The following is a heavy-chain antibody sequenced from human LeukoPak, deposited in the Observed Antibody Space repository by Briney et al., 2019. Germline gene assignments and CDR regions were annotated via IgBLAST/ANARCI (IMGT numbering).Heavy chain of an antibody. CDR3: AKDALRQPLYFDY. CDR1: GFTFSSYG. Sequence: GGSLRLSCAASGFTFSSYGMHWVRQAPGKGLEWVAFIRYDGSNKYYADSVKGRFTISRDNSKNTLYLQMNSLSAEDTAVYYCAKDALRQPLYFDYWGQGTLVTVSS. V-gene: IGHV3-30*02. J-gene: IGHJ4*02. D-gene: IGHD6-25*01. CDR2: IRYDGSNK.